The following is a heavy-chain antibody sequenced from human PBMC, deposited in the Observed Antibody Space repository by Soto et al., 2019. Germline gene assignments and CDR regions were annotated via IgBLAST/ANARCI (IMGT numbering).Heavy chain of an antibody. V-gene: IGHV2-5*02. J-gene: IGHJ4*02. CDR2: IYWDDDK. Sequence: QITLNESGPTPVKPRQPLTLTCTFSGFSLTTSGVGVGWIRQSPGKAPEWLALIYWDDDKRYSPSLKSRLTITKDNSKNQVVLTMAGLDPADTATYYCAHRVLRAVFGLVTTTAIYFDFWGQGTPVAVSS. CDR3: AHRVLRAVFGLVTTTAIYFDF. CDR1: GFSLTTSGVG. D-gene: IGHD3-3*01.